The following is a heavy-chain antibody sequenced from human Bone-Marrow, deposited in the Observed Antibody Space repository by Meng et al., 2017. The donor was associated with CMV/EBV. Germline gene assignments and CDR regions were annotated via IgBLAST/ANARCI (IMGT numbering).Heavy chain of an antibody. CDR1: GYTFTSYY. CDR3: ARGKSGFGYGAEIDY. V-gene: IGHV1-46*01. J-gene: IGHJ4*02. Sequence: ASVKVSCKASGYTFTSYYMHWVRQAPGQGLEWMGIINPSGGNTGYAQKLQGRVTITRNTSISTAYMELSSLRSEDTAVYYCARGKSGFGYGAEIDYWGQGTLVTVSS. CDR2: INPSGGNT. D-gene: IGHD3-10*01.